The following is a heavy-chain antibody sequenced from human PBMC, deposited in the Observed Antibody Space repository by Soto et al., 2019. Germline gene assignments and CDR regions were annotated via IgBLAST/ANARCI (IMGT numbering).Heavy chain of an antibody. V-gene: IGHV3-33*01. J-gene: IGHJ4*02. CDR2: IWYDGSNK. D-gene: IGHD4-17*01. Sequence: PGGSLRLSCAASGFTFSSYGMHWVRQAPGKGLEWMAVIWYDGSNKYYADSVKGRFTISRDNSKNTLYLQMNSLRAEDTAVYYCARYYGGALDYWGQGTLVTVSS. CDR1: GFTFSSYG. CDR3: ARYYGGALDY.